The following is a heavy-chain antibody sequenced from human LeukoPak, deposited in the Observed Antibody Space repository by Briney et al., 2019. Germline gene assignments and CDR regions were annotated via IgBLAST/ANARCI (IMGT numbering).Heavy chain of an antibody. CDR2: IYTSGST. CDR3: ARERYESGNYSRWFDP. J-gene: IGHJ5*02. CDR1: GGSISSYY. Sequence: SSETLSLTCTVSGGSISSYYWSWIRHPAGKGLEGIGRIYTSGSTNYNPSLKSRVTMSVDTSKNQFSLKLSSVAAADTAVYDCARERYESGNYSRWFDPWGQGTLVTVSS. D-gene: IGHD3-22*01. V-gene: IGHV4-4*07.